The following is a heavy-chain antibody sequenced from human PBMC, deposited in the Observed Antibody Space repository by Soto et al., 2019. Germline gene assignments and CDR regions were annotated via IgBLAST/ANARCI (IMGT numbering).Heavy chain of an antibody. Sequence: QITLKESGPTLVKPTQTLTLTCTFSGFSLTTSEVGVGWIRQPPGKALEWLALIYWDDDERYNPSLENRLIITKDTSKNQVVLSMTNMDPVDTATYYCAHRRRGSGRYCVAYWGHGTLVIVSS. V-gene: IGHV2-5*02. J-gene: IGHJ4*01. CDR2: IYWDDDE. CDR3: AHRRRGSGRYCVAY. D-gene: IGHD3-10*01. CDR1: GFSLTTSEVG.